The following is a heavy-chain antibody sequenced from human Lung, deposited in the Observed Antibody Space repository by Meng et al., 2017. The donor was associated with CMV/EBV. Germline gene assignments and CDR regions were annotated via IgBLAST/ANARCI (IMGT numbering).Heavy chain of an antibody. J-gene: IGHJ4*02. CDR1: GYTFTNYY. CDR3: ARAPGLSLAAAASDAYFDK. Sequence: ASVXVSXKAFGYTFTNYYIHWVRQAPGQGLEWMGWIKPNSGATNYVQKFQGRLTVTRDTSITTAYMELTRLRSDDTAVYYCARAPGLSLAAAASDAYFDKWGQGTXVTVSS. CDR2: IKPNSGAT. V-gene: IGHV1-2*02. D-gene: IGHD6-13*01.